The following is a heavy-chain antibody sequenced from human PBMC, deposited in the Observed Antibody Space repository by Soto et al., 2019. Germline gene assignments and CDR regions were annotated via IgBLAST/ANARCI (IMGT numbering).Heavy chain of an antibody. D-gene: IGHD3-3*01. Sequence: QLHLVQSGAVVKKPGASVTVSCSASGYPVTAYYMHWVRQAPGRGLEWMGGINPATGAAKYTQTFQGRVTMTRDTSTSTVFMELGSQTSKDTAVFSCARGGGVGVAGSAAFDMWGQGTLVTVSS. CDR3: ARGGGVGVAGSAAFDM. J-gene: IGHJ3*02. CDR2: INPATGAA. V-gene: IGHV1-2*02. CDR1: GYPVTAYY.